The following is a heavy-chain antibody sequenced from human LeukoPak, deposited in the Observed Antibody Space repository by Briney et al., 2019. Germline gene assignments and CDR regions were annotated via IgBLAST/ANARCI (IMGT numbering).Heavy chain of an antibody. V-gene: IGHV1-3*02. CDR3: ARGELYWSSNNDAFDI. Sequence: EWMGWSNTGNGNTKYSQEFQGRVTIIRDTSASTAYMELSSLRSEDTAVYYCARGELYWSSNNDAFDIWGQGTMVTVSS. D-gene: IGHD2-8*02. J-gene: IGHJ3*02. CDR2: SNTGNGNT.